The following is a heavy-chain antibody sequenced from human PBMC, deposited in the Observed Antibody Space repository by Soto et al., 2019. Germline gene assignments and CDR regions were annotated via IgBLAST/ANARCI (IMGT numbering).Heavy chain of an antibody. CDR1: GFTFSDYY. Sequence: PGGSLRLSCAASGFTFSDYYMSWIRQAPEKGLEWVSYISSSGNIIYYADSVKGRFTISRDNAKNSLYLQMNSLRAEDTAVYYCARALLPTAAIHFDYCGQGSLVTVSS. V-gene: IGHV3-11*01. CDR3: ARALLPTAAIHFDY. D-gene: IGHD2-2*01. J-gene: IGHJ4*02. CDR2: ISSSGNII.